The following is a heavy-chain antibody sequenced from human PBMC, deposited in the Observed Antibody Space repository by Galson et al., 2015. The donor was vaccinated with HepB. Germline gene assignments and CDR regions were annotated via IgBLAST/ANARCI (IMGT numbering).Heavy chain of an antibody. Sequence: SLRLSCAASGFTFSNAWMSWFRQAPGKGLEWVGFIRSKAYGGTTEYAASVKGRFTISRDDSKSIAYLQMNSLKTEDTAVYYCTRASGSYPGWGQGTLVTVSS. V-gene: IGHV3-49*03. J-gene: IGHJ4*02. CDR2: IRSKAYGGTT. D-gene: IGHD1-26*01. CDR3: TRASGSYPG. CDR1: GFTFSNAW.